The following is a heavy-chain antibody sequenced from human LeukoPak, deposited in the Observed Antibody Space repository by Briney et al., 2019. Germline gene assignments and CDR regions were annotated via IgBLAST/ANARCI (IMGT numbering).Heavy chain of an antibody. Sequence: GGSLRLSCAASGFSLSNYGMHWVRQAPGKGLEWVAFIRYDGSNKYYTDSVKGRFTISRGNSQNTLYLQMNSLRTEDTALYFCAKDRTMAADGTYFDYWGQGTLVTVSS. CDR1: GFSLSNYG. CDR3: AKDRTMAADGTYFDY. J-gene: IGHJ4*02. D-gene: IGHD6-13*01. CDR2: IRYDGSNK. V-gene: IGHV3-30*02.